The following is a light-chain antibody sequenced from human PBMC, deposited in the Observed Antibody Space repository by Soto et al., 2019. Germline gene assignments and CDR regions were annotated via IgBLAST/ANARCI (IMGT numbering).Light chain of an antibody. Sequence: DIVMTQSPVSLPVTPGEPASISCRSSQSLLHSHGYTYLDWYLQKPGQSPQLLIYMGSTRASGVPDRFSGSGSGTDFTLKISRVEAEDVGFYYCMQSLQTPLTFGGGTKLEIK. V-gene: IGKV2-28*01. CDR3: MQSLQTPLT. J-gene: IGKJ4*01. CDR2: MGS. CDR1: QSLLHSHGYTY.